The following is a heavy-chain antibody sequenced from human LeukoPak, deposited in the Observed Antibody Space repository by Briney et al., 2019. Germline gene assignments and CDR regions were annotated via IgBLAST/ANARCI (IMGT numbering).Heavy chain of an antibody. D-gene: IGHD1-26*01. CDR1: GFTFRSYC. CDR2: IKEDGSEK. J-gene: IGHJ4*02. V-gene: IGHV3-7*04. CDR3: ARDHHPSYYLPDY. Sequence: GGSLRLSCAVSGFTFRSYCMTWLRQAPGKGLEWVASIKEDGSEKYYEDSVKGRFTISRDNAKNSLYLQMNSLRAEDTAVYYCARDHHPSYYLPDYWGQGTLVTDSS.